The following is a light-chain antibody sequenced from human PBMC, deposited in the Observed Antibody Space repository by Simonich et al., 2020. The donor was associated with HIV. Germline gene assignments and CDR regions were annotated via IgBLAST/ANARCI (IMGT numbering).Light chain of an antibody. V-gene: IGLV3-21*03. J-gene: IGLJ2*01. Sequence: SYVLTQPPSVSVAPGKTARISCGGNNIGSKSVHWYQQKPGQAPVLVVYDDSDRPSGIPERVSGSNSGNTATLTISRVEAGDEADYCCQVWDGSSDHPVVFGGGTKLTVL. CDR3: QVWDGSSDHPVV. CDR2: DDS. CDR1: NIGSKS.